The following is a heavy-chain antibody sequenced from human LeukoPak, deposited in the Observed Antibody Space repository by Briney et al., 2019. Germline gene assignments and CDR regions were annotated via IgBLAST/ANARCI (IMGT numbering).Heavy chain of an antibody. D-gene: IGHD1-7*01. Sequence: SQTLSLTCAVYGVSLRGYYWRWIRQSPEKGLEWIGEISHEGDSIYNPSLKSRLTLSVDMSKNQFSLNLRSVTAADTAAYYCARGRNFVSDYYFDVWGKGTTVIVSS. V-gene: IGHV4-34*01. CDR3: ARGRNFVSDYYFDV. CDR1: GVSLRGYY. J-gene: IGHJ6*03. CDR2: ISHEGDS.